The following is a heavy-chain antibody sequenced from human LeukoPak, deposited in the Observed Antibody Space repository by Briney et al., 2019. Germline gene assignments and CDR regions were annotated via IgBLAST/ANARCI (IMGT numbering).Heavy chain of an antibody. CDR2: INPNSGGT. D-gene: IGHD5-24*01. J-gene: IGHJ4*02. Sequence: ASVKVSCKASGGTFSSYAISWVRQAPGQGLEWMGWINPNSGGTNYAQKFQGRVTMTRDTSISTAYMELSRLRSDDTAVYYCAREIRDGYIYFDYWGQGTLVTVSS. V-gene: IGHV1-2*02. CDR3: AREIRDGYIYFDY. CDR1: GGTFSSYA.